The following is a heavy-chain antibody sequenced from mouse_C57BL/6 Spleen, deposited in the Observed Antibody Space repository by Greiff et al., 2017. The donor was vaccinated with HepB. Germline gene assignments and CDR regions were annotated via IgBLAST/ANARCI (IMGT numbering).Heavy chain of an antibody. J-gene: IGHJ4*01. Sequence: VKLMESGAELVRPGTSVKVSCKASGYAFTNYLIEWVKQRPGQGLEWIGVINPGSGGTNYNEKFKGKATLTADKSSSTAYMQLSSLTSEDSAVYFCARHGSSYVDAMAYWGQGTSVTVSS. D-gene: IGHD1-1*01. CDR1: GYAFTNYL. CDR3: ARHGSSYVDAMAY. CDR2: INPGSGGT. V-gene: IGHV1-54*01.